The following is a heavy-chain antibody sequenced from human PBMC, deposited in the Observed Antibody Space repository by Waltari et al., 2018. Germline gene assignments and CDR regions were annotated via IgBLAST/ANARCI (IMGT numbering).Heavy chain of an antibody. J-gene: IGHJ4*02. Sequence: QVHLQESGPGLVKPSETLSLTCTVSGGSISSSSYYWGWIRQPPGRGLEWVSTISDTGASTYNADSVKGRVTISRENSKTTMYLQLNSLRGEDTAVYYCAKDPYYGSGTRFSDFDYWGQGTPVTVSS. D-gene: IGHD3-10*01. CDR2: ISDTGAST. CDR1: GGSISSSSYY. V-gene: IGHV4-39*02. CDR3: AKDPYYGSGTRFSDFDY.